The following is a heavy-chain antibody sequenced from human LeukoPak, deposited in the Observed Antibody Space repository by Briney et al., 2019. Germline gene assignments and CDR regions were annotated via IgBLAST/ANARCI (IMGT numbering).Heavy chain of an antibody. J-gene: IGHJ5*02. CDR2: INHSGST. CDR3: ARGPRQPVDRWFDP. D-gene: IGHD6-13*01. CDR1: GGSFTGYY. Sequence: SETLSLTCAVYGGSFTGYYWTWIRQPPGKGLEWIGEINHSGSTNHNPSLKSRVTISVDTSKNQFSLKLRSVTAADTAVYYCARGPRQPVDRWFDPWGQGTLVTVSS. V-gene: IGHV4-34*01.